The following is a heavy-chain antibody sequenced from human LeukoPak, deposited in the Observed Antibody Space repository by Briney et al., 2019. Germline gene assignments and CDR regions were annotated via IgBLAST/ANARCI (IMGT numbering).Heavy chain of an antibody. J-gene: IGHJ5*02. CDR1: GYTFTSYG. Sequence: GASVKVSCKASGYTFTSYGISWVRQAPGQGLEWMGWISAYNGNTNYAQKLQGRVTMTTDTSTSTAYMELSRLRSDDTAVYYCARSSSYYDFWSGYYRIPGWFDPWGQGTLVTVSS. CDR2: ISAYNGNT. CDR3: ARSSSYYDFWSGYYRIPGWFDP. V-gene: IGHV1-18*01. D-gene: IGHD3-3*01.